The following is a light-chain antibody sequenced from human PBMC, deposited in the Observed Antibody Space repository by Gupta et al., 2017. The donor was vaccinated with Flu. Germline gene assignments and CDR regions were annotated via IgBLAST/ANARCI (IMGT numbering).Light chain of an antibody. CDR2: AAS. Sequence: SSLYDSLGDRGTSTCRARQSIKKYLNWYKQKPGQALKLLIYAASSWQSGVPSRFSGSEYGKDVTLTISSRQQEDFATYYCHQTYSNPSYTFGHGTKLDIK. J-gene: IGKJ2*01. CDR1: QSIKKY. V-gene: IGKV1-39*01. CDR3: HQTYSNPSYT.